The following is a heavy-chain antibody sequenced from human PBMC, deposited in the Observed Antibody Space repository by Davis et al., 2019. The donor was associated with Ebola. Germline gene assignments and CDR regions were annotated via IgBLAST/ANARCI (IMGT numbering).Heavy chain of an antibody. Sequence: PSETLSLTCAVYGGSFSGYYWSWIRQPPGKGLEWIGEINHSGSTNYNPSLKSRVTISVDTSKNQFSLKLSSVTAADTAVYYCARQKGGEQQLVTNWFDPWGQGTLVTVSS. V-gene: IGHV4-34*01. CDR3: ARQKGGEQQLVTNWFDP. CDR2: INHSGST. D-gene: IGHD6-13*01. J-gene: IGHJ5*02. CDR1: GGSFSGYY.